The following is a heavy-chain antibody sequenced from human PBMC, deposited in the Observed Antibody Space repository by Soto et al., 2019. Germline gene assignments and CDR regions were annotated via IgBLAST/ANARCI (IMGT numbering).Heavy chain of an antibody. J-gene: IGHJ6*02. CDR2: IIPIFGTA. CDR3: ARFVGDTAIYYYYYYGMDV. D-gene: IGHD5-18*01. Sequence: SVKVSCKASGYTFTGYYMHWVRQAPGQGLEWMGGIIPIFGTANYAQKFQGRVTITADKSTSTAYMELSSLRSEDTAVYYCARFVGDTAIYYYYYYGMDVWGQGTTVTVSS. V-gene: IGHV1-69*06. CDR1: GYTFTGYY.